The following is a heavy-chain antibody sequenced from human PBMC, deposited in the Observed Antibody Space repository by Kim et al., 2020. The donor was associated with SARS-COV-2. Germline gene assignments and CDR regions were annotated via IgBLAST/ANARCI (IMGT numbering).Heavy chain of an antibody. J-gene: IGHJ5*02. V-gene: IGHV5-51*01. Sequence: GESLKISCKGSGYSFTSYWIGWVRQMPGKGLEWMGIIYPGDSDTRYSPSFQGQVTISADKSISTAYLQWSSLKAADTAMYYCARHGPSMVRGSVGFDPWGQGTLVTVSS. D-gene: IGHD3-10*01. CDR1: GYSFTSYW. CDR3: ARHGPSMVRGSVGFDP. CDR2: IYPGDSDT.